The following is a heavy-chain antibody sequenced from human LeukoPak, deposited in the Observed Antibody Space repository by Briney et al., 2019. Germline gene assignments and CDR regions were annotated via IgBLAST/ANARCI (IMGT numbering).Heavy chain of an antibody. CDR2: ISSSSSYI. D-gene: IGHD3-3*01. Sequence: GGSLRLSCAASGFTFSSYSMNWVRQAPGKGLEWGSFISSSSSYIYYADSVKGRFTISRDNAKNSLYLQMNSLRAEDTAVYYCARDLNVNYDFWSGHSWGYWGQGTLVTVSS. CDR3: ARDLNVNYDFWSGHSWGY. CDR1: GFTFSSYS. J-gene: IGHJ4*02. V-gene: IGHV3-21*01.